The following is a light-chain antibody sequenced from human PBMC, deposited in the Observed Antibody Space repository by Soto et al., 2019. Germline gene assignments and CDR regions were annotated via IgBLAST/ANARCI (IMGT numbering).Light chain of an antibody. CDR3: QEYDSAPWT. J-gene: IGKJ1*01. Sequence: DIQMTQSPSSLSASVRDRVTISCRASQGISNYLAWYQQKPGKLPKLLIYAASTLKSGVPPRFSGSGPGQDFTLTISSMQPEDVATYYYQEYDSAPWTSGQGTKVEIK. CDR2: AAS. CDR1: QGISNY. V-gene: IGKV1-27*01.